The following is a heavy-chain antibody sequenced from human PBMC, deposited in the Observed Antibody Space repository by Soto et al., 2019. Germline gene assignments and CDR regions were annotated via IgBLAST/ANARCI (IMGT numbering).Heavy chain of an antibody. Sequence: ASVKVSCKASGYTFTSYDINWVRQATGQGLEWMGWMNPNIGNTGYAQKFQGRVTMTRNNSMSTAYMELSSLRSEDTAVYYYARGIKIRNIAAAGYYYYYYGMDVWGQGTTVTVSS. CDR1: GYTFTSYD. J-gene: IGHJ6*02. CDR3: ARGIKIRNIAAAGYYYYYYGMDV. CDR2: MNPNIGNT. V-gene: IGHV1-8*01. D-gene: IGHD6-13*01.